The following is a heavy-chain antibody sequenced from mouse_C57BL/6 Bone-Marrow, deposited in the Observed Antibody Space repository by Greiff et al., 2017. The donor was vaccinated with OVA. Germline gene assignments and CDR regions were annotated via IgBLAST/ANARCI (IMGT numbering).Heavy chain of an antibody. CDR1: GFNITDDY. D-gene: IGHD2-1*01. CDR3: TSYGNLDY. Sequence: EVQLQQSGAELVRPGASVKLSCTASGFNITDDYMHWVKQRPEQGLEWIGWIVPENGDTEYASKFQGKATITADTSSNTAYLQLSSLTSEDTAVYYCTSYGNLDYWGQGTTLTVSS. CDR2: IVPENGDT. V-gene: IGHV14-4*01. J-gene: IGHJ2*01.